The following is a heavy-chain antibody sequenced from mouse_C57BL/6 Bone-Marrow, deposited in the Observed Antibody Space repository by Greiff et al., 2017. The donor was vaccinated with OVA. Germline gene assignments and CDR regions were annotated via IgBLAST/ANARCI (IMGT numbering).Heavy chain of an antibody. D-gene: IGHD2-2*01. CDR1: GYAFSSSW. CDR3: ATGYGYDWYFDV. CDR2: IYPGDGDT. J-gene: IGHJ1*03. Sequence: QVPLQQSGPELVMPVASVPISCKASGYAFSSSWLHWLKQMPGPGLEWIGRIYPGDGDTNYNGKFKGKATLTADKSSSTAYMQLSSLTSEDSAVYVCATGYGYDWYFDVWGTGTTVTVSS. V-gene: IGHV1-82*01.